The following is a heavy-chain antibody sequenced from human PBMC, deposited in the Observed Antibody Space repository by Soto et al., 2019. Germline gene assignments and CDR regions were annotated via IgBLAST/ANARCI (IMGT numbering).Heavy chain of an antibody. D-gene: IGHD2-2*01. CDR3: ARDRGYQLLIGYDAFDI. V-gene: IGHV1-3*01. CDR2: INAGNGNT. J-gene: IGHJ3*02. CDR1: GYTFTSYA. Sequence: ASVKVSCKASGYTFTSYAMHWVRQAPGQRLEWMGWINAGNGNTKYSQKFQGRVTITRDTSASTAYMELGSLRSEDTAVYYCARDRGYQLLIGYDAFDIWGQGTMVTVSS.